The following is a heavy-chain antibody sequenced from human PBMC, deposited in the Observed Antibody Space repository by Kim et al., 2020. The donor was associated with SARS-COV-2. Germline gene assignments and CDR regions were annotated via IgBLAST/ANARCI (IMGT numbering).Heavy chain of an antibody. CDR3: ARGPQSLLTV. V-gene: IGHV1-8*01. CDR1: GYTFTSYD. D-gene: IGHD2-15*01. CDR2: MNPDSGNT. J-gene: IGHJ6*04. Sequence: ASVKVSCKASGYTFTSYDINWVRQAAGQGLEWMGWMNPDSGNTGYAQKFQGRVTLTRNTSINTAYMELSSLRSEDTALYYCARGPQSLLTVWGKGTTVTVSS.